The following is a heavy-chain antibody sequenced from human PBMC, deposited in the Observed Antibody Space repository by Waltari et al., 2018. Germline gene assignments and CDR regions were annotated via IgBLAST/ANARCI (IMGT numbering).Heavy chain of an antibody. Sequence: QVQLQQWGAGLLKPSETLSLTCAVYGGSFSGYYWSWIRPPPGKGLEWIGEINHSGSTNYNPSLKSRVTISVDTSKNQFSLKLSSVTAADTAVYYCARVQYSSSRRPFRYFDLWGRGTLVTVSS. CDR3: ARVQYSSSRRPFRYFDL. J-gene: IGHJ2*01. CDR2: INHSGST. V-gene: IGHV4-34*01. D-gene: IGHD6-6*01. CDR1: GGSFSGYY.